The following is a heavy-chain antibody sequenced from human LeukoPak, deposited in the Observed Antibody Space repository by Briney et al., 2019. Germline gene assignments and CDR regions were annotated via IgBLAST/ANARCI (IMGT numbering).Heavy chain of an antibody. CDR2: ISGRSPYI. D-gene: IGHD3-10*01. J-gene: IGHJ4*02. V-gene: IGHV3-21*01. CDR1: GFTFINYP. Sequence: GGSLRLSCAASGFTFINYPMDWVRQAPGKGLEWVASISGRSPYIYYADSVKGRFTISRDNAKNSLYLQMNSLRAEDTAVYYCARESLYYYGSGYFDYWGQGTLVTVSS. CDR3: ARESLYYYGSGYFDY.